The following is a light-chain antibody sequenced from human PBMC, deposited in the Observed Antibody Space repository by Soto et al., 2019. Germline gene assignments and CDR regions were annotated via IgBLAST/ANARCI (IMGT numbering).Light chain of an antibody. CDR3: QQRSNWPLT. Sequence: EIVMTQSPATLSFSAGAIATLSCRASQSVSSYLAWYQQKPGQAPRLLIYDASNRATGIPARFSGSGSGTDFTLTISSLEPEDFAVYYCQQRSNWPLTFGGGTKVDIK. V-gene: IGKV3-11*01. CDR2: DAS. CDR1: QSVSSY. J-gene: IGKJ4*01.